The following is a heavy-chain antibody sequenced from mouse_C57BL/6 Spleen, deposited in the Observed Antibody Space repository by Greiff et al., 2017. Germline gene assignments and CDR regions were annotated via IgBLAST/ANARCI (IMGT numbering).Heavy chain of an antibody. CDR2: IHPNSGST. J-gene: IGHJ3*01. Sequence: QVQLQQPGAELVKPGASVKLSCKASGYTFTSYWMHWVKQRPGQGLEWIGMIHPNSGSTNYNEKFKSKATLTVDKSSSTAYMQLSSLTYEDSAVYYCAQMGDSSRPYWGQGTLVTVSA. V-gene: IGHV1-64*01. CDR1: GYTFTSYW. D-gene: IGHD3-2*02. CDR3: AQMGDSSRPY.